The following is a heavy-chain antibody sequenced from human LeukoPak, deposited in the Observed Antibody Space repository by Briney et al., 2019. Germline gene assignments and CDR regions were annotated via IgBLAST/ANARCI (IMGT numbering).Heavy chain of an antibody. CDR1: GFTFSDYA. CDR3: AKDSPSVTATPHDY. V-gene: IGHV3-23*01. Sequence: GGSLRLSCAASGFTFSDYAMSWVRPAPGKGLDWVSTISSYGGSTYYADSVKGRFTISRDNSKNTLYLQMNSLRAEDTAVYFCAKDSPSVTATPHDYWGQGALVTVSS. D-gene: IGHD2-21*02. CDR2: ISSYGGST. J-gene: IGHJ4*02.